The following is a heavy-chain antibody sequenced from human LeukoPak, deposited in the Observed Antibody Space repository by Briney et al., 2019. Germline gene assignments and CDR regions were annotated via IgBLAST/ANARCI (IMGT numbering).Heavy chain of an antibody. D-gene: IGHD6-13*01. J-gene: IGHJ5*02. V-gene: IGHV4-59*08. Sequence: SQTLSLTCTVSGGSISSYYWSWIRQPPGKGLEWIGFIYYSGSTNYSPSLKSRVTMSVDTSKNQFSLNLRSVTAADTAVYYCARHGSGTSSWYGNYWFDPWGQGTLVTVSS. CDR3: ARHGSGTSSWYGNYWFDP. CDR2: IYYSGST. CDR1: GGSISSYY.